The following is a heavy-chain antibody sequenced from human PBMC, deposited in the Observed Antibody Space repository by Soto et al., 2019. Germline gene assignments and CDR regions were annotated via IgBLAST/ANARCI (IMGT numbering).Heavy chain of an antibody. J-gene: IGHJ5*02. D-gene: IGHD6-13*01. CDR3: ARILSGYYSSSWYPTSRWFDP. Sequence: SGPTLVTPTATLTLTCTVSGFSLSNARMGVSWIRQPPGKALEWLAHIFSNDEKSYSTSLKSRLTISKYTSKSQVVLTMTNMDPVDTATYYCARILSGYYSSSWYPTSRWFDPWGQGTLVTVSS. CDR1: GFSLSNARMG. CDR2: IFSNDEK. V-gene: IGHV2-26*01.